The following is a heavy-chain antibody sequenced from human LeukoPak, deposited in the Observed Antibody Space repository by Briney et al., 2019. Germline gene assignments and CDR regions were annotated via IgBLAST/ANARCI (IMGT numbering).Heavy chain of an antibody. D-gene: IGHD2-15*01. Sequence: GGSLRPSCAASGFAFRTYGMHWVRQAPGKGLEWVAFIRYDGSDKYYADSVKGRFTISRDNSKNTLYLQMNSLRPDDTAVYYCANMVVAAGSVSDYWGQGTLVTVSS. J-gene: IGHJ4*02. CDR2: IRYDGSDK. CDR3: ANMVVAAGSVSDY. CDR1: GFAFRTYG. V-gene: IGHV3-30*02.